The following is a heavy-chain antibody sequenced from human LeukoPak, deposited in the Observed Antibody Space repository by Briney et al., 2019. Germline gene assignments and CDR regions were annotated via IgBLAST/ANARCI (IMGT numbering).Heavy chain of an antibody. CDR3: TSGGRVGDIFDI. J-gene: IGHJ3*02. V-gene: IGHV3-74*01. Sequence: GGSLRLSYAASGFTFRSYWMYWVRQAPGKGLVWVSRINSAGTSIGYADSVKGRFTISRDNAHNTLYLQMNSLRAEDTAVYYCTSGGRVGDIFDIWGQGTMVTVSS. D-gene: IGHD2-15*01. CDR2: INSAGTSI. CDR1: GFTFRSYW.